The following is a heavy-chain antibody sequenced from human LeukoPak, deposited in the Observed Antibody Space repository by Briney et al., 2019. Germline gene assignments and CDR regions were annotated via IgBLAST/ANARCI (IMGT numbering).Heavy chain of an antibody. Sequence: GGSLRLSCAASGFTFSSYGMHWVRQAPGQGLEWMGWINPNSGGTNYAQKFQGRVTMTRDTSISTAYMELSRLRSDDTAVYYCARAPGRGVVAASSWFDPWGQGTLVTVSS. CDR2: INPNSGGT. J-gene: IGHJ5*02. D-gene: IGHD2-15*01. V-gene: IGHV1-2*02. CDR3: ARAPGRGVVAASSWFDP. CDR1: GFTFSSYG.